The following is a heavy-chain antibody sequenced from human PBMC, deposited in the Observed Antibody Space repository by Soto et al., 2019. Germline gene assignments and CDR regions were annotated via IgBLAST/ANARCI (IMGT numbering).Heavy chain of an antibody. D-gene: IGHD3-10*01. CDR3: ARGPKYYYGSGLLSRRNYGMDV. J-gene: IGHJ6*02. Sequence: KTSETLSLTCAVYGGSFSGYYWSWIRQPPGKGLEWIGEINHSGSTNYNPSLKSRVTISVDTSKNQFSLKLSSVTAADTAVYYCARGPKYYYGSGLLSRRNYGMDVWGQGTTVTVSS. CDR2: INHSGST. CDR1: GGSFSGYY. V-gene: IGHV4-34*01.